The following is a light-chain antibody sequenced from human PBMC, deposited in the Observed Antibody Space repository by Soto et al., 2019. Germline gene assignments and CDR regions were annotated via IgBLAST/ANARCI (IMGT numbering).Light chain of an antibody. Sequence: DLQMTQSPSSLSASVGDRVTLTCRASQIISKYLNWYQVKSGKGPKLLIYGTSTLQSGVPSRFSGSGSGTHLTLTISNLQTEDFAVYYCQQGYSPLLTFGGGTRVEIK. CDR1: QIISKY. CDR2: GTS. CDR3: QQGYSPLLT. J-gene: IGKJ4*01. V-gene: IGKV1-39*01.